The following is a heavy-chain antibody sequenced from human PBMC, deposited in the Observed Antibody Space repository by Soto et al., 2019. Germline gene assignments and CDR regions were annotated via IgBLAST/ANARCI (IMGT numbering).Heavy chain of an antibody. CDR1: GYTFTSYA. V-gene: IGHV1-3*01. CDR3: ARGTGFGELTYYYYGMDV. J-gene: IGHJ6*02. Sequence: QVQLVQSGAEVKKPGASVKVSRKASGYTFTSYAMHWVRQAPGQRLEWMGWINAGNGNTKYSQKFQGRVTITRDTSASTAYMELSSLRSEDTAVYYCARGTGFGELTYYYYGMDVWGQGTTVTVSS. D-gene: IGHD3-10*01. CDR2: INAGNGNT.